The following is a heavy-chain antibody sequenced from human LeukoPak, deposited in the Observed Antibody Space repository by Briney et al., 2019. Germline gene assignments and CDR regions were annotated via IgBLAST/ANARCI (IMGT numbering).Heavy chain of an antibody. Sequence: SETLSLTCTVSGGSISSYYWSWIRQPPGKGLEWIGYIYYSGSTNYNPSLKSRVTISVDTSKNQFPLKLSSVTAADTAVYYCARVGYDFWSGYPIYYYYYMDVWGKGTTVTVSS. CDR3: ARVGYDFWSGYPIYYYYYMDV. J-gene: IGHJ6*03. CDR1: GGSISSYY. CDR2: IYYSGST. D-gene: IGHD3-3*01. V-gene: IGHV4-59*01.